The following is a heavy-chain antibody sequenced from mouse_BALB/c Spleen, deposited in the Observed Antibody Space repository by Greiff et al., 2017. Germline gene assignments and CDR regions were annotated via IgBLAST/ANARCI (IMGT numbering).Heavy chain of an antibody. J-gene: IGHJ4*01. Sequence: QVQLQQSGAELAKPGASVKMSCKASGYTFTSYWMHWVKQRPGQGLEWIGYINPSTGYTEYNQKFKDKATLTADKSSSTAYMQLSSLTSEDSAVYYCDYRYKDYAMDYWGQGTSVTVSS. CDR2: INPSTGYT. D-gene: IGHD2-14*01. CDR3: DYRYKDYAMDY. V-gene: IGHV1-7*01. CDR1: GYTFTSYW.